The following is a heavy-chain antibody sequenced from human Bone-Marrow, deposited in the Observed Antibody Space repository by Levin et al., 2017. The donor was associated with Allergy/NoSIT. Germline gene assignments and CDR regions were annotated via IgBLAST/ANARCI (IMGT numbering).Heavy chain of an antibody. D-gene: IGHD4-11*01. CDR3: ARELPSNYDIGDYYYYGMDV. CDR2: MNPNSGNT. V-gene: IGHV1-8*01. Sequence: ASVKVSCKASGYTFTSYDINWVRQATGQGLEWMGWMNPNSGNTGYAQKFQGRVTMTRNTSISTAYMELSSLRSEDTAVYYCARELPSNYDIGDYYYYGMDVWGQGTTVTVSS. J-gene: IGHJ6*02. CDR1: GYTFTSYD.